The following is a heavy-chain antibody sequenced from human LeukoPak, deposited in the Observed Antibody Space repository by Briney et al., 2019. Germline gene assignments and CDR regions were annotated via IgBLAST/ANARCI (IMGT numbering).Heavy chain of an antibody. Sequence: GGSLRLSCAASGFTFSSYSMNWVRQAPGKGLEWVSSISSSSSYIYYADSVKGRFTISRDNAKNSLYLKMNSLRAEDTAVYYCARGATGARYNWFDPWGQGTLVTVSS. J-gene: IGHJ5*02. CDR1: GFTFSSYS. CDR3: ARGATGARYNWFDP. D-gene: IGHD7-27*01. V-gene: IGHV3-21*01. CDR2: ISSSSSYI.